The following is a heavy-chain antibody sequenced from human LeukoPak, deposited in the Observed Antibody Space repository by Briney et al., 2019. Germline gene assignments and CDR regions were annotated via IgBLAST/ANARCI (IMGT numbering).Heavy chain of an antibody. Sequence: PSETLSLTCAVYGGSFSGYYWSWIRQPPGKGLEWIGEINHSGSTNYNPSLKSQVTISIDTSKNQFSLKLSSVTAADTAVYYCARIVGATRPFDYWGQGTLVTVSS. CDR3: ARIVGATRPFDY. V-gene: IGHV4-34*01. CDR1: GGSFSGYY. J-gene: IGHJ4*02. CDR2: INHSGST. D-gene: IGHD1-26*01.